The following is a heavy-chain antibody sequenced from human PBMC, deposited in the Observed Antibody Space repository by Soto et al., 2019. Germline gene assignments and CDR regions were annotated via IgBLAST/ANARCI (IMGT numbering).Heavy chain of an antibody. J-gene: IGHJ4*02. CDR3: ARTKVGWRYLAY. V-gene: IGHV3-7*01. D-gene: IGHD1-26*01. CDR1: GYTFSRHW. Sequence: EVQLVESGGGLVQPGGSLRLSCAASGYTFSRHWMSWVRQAPGKGLEWVANIKQDGSEKYYVDSVKGRFTISRDNAKNSLYLQMSSLRAEDTAVYYCARTKVGWRYLAYWGQGTLVTVSS. CDR2: IKQDGSEK.